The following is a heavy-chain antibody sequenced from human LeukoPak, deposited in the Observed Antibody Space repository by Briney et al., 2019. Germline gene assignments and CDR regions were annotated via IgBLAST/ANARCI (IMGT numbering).Heavy chain of an antibody. V-gene: IGHV3-15*01. D-gene: IGHD1-26*01. Sequence: GGSLRLSCAASGFTFSNAWMSWVRQAPGKGLEWVGRIKSKTDGGTTDYAAPVKGRFTIPRDDSKNTLYLQMNSLKTEDTAVYYCTTDLIVGAPIDYWGQGTLVTVSS. J-gene: IGHJ4*02. CDR2: IKSKTDGGTT. CDR3: TTDLIVGAPIDY. CDR1: GFTFSNAW.